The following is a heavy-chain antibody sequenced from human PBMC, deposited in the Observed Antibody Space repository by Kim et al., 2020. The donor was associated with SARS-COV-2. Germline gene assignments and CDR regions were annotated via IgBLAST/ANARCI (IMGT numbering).Heavy chain of an antibody. V-gene: IGHV3-30*02. Sequence: SVKGRFTISRDNSKNTLYLQMNSLRAEDTAVYYCAKDRPPTVTTLALLDYWGQGTLVTVSS. D-gene: IGHD4-17*01. J-gene: IGHJ4*02. CDR3: AKDRPPTVTTLALLDY.